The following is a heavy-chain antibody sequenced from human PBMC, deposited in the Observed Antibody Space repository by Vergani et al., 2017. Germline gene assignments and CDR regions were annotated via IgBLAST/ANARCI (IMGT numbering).Heavy chain of an antibody. CDR2: ISFDGTNE. Sequence: QVQLVESGGGVVQPGTSLRLSCVASGFALNRHAMYWVRQAPGKGLEWVVVISFDGTNEYYPDIVKGRFTISRDIAKTTLYLQVRSLRLEDTGVYHCVRDRGLCAGGRGYTDACVYWGQGTTVTVSS. CDR1: GFALNRHA. J-gene: IGHJ4*02. V-gene: IGHV3-30-3*01. D-gene: IGHD6-25*01. CDR3: VRDRGLCAGGRGYTDACVY.